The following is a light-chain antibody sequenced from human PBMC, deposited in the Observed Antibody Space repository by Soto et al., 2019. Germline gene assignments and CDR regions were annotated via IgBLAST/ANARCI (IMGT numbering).Light chain of an antibody. CDR2: GAS. Sequence: ERVMTQSPVTLSVSPGERATLSCRASQSVSSDLAWYQQKPGQAPRLLIYGASTRASGIPARFSGSGSGTEFTLTISSLQSGDFAVYYCQQYNNWPFTFGGGTKVEIK. V-gene: IGKV3-15*01. J-gene: IGKJ4*01. CDR1: QSVSSD. CDR3: QQYNNWPFT.